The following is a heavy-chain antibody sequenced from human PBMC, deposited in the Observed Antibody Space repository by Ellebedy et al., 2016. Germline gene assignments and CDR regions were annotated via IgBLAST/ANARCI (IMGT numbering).Heavy chain of an antibody. V-gene: IGHV4-34*01. CDR1: GGSFSGYY. J-gene: IGHJ6*03. D-gene: IGHD2-2*01. Sequence: SETLSLXCAVYGGSFSGYYWSWIRQPPGKGLEWIGEINHSGSTNYNPSLKSRVTISVDTSKNQFSLKLSSVTAADTAVYYCARVIVVPAASHRYYYYYYMDVWGKGTTVTVSS. CDR2: INHSGST. CDR3: ARVIVVPAASHRYYYYYYMDV.